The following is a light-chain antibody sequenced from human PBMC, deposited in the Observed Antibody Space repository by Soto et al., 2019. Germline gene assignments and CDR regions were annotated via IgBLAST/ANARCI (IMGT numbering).Light chain of an antibody. V-gene: IGKV3-20*01. CDR1: QSVRSSS. J-gene: IGKJ1*01. CDR2: GAS. CDR3: QQYGNSPRT. Sequence: ETVLTQSPGTLSLSPGERATLSCRASQSVRSSSLAWYQQKPGQAPRLLIYGASSRATGIPDRFSGSGSGTDFTLTIRRLEPEDFAVYYCQQYGNSPRTFGKGTKVEIK.